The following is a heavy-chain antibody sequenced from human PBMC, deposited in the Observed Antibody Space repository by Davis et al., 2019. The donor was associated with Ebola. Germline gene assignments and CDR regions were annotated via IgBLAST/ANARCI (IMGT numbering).Heavy chain of an antibody. CDR1: GFAASSNH. Sequence: GESLKISCAVSGFAASSNHMSWVRQAPGKGLEWVSVIYDQSSAYADAVRGRFIISRDKSNNTLYLQMNSLRVDDTAVYYCATTQWLREFDNWGQGTLVTVSS. D-gene: IGHD6-19*01. CDR2: IYDQSS. CDR3: ATTQWLREFDN. J-gene: IGHJ4*02. V-gene: IGHV3-53*05.